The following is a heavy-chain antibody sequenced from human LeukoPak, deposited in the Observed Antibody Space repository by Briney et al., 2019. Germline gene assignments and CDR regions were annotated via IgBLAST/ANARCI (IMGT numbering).Heavy chain of an antibody. V-gene: IGHV3-23*01. Sequence: GGSLRLSCAASGFIFSSYAMNWGRQAPGKGLEWVSAISGSGDGTYYADSVKGRFTVSRDNSKNALYLQMNNLRAEDSAVYYCAKGVGGYCSSTDCRAYDNWGQGTLVTVSS. CDR1: GFIFSSYA. CDR3: AKGVGGYCSSTDCRAYDN. D-gene: IGHD2-2*01. CDR2: ISGSGDGT. J-gene: IGHJ4*02.